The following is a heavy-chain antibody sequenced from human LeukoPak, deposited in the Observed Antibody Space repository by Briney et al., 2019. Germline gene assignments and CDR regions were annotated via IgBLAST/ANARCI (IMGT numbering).Heavy chain of an antibody. CDR1: GYTLTELS. Sequence: ASVKVSCKVSGYTLTELSMHWVRQTPGKGLEWMGGFDPEDGETIYAQKFQGRVTMTEDTSTDTAYMELSSLRSEDTAVYYCATDGRGYSYGYVVHWGQGTLVTVSS. D-gene: IGHD5-18*01. J-gene: IGHJ5*02. CDR2: FDPEDGET. CDR3: ATDGRGYSYGYVVH. V-gene: IGHV1-24*01.